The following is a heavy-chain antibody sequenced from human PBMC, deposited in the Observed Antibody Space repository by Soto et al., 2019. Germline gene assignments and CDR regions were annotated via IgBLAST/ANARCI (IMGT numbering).Heavy chain of an antibody. D-gene: IGHD5-12*01. Sequence: QVQLVQSGAEVKKPGSSVKVSCKASGGTFSSYTISWVRQAPGQGLEWMGRIIPILGIANYAQKFQGRVTITEDKSTSTAYMELSSLRSEDTAVYSCARTVATTLHDSWGQGTLVTVSS. CDR3: ARTVATTLHDS. CDR1: GGTFSSYT. J-gene: IGHJ4*02. V-gene: IGHV1-69*02. CDR2: IIPILGIA.